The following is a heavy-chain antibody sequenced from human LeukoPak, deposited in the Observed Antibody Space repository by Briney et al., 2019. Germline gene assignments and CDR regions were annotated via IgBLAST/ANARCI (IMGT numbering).Heavy chain of an antibody. V-gene: IGHV4-30-4*08. CDR3: ARALNHDFWSAYYYYMDV. D-gene: IGHD3-3*01. CDR2: ISYSGST. Sequence: SETLSLTCAVYGGSFSGYYWSWIRQPPGKGLEWIGYISYSGSTSYNPSLKSPFTISMDTSKNQFSLRLSSVTAADTAIYFCARALNHDFWSAYYYYMDVWGEGTTVTVSS. J-gene: IGHJ6*03. CDR1: GGSFSGYY.